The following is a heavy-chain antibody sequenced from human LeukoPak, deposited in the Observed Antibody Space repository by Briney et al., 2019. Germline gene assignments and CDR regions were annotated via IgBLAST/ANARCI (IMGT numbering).Heavy chain of an antibody. Sequence: QPGGSLRLSCAASGFTFSSYEMNWVRQAPGKGLEWVSHISSSGSTIYYADSVKGRFTISRDNAKNSLYLQMNSLRAEDTAVYYCARGYSSSWSDAFDIWGQGTMVTVSS. CDR2: ISSSGSTI. V-gene: IGHV3-48*03. J-gene: IGHJ3*02. CDR1: GFTFSSYE. CDR3: ARGYSSSWSDAFDI. D-gene: IGHD6-13*01.